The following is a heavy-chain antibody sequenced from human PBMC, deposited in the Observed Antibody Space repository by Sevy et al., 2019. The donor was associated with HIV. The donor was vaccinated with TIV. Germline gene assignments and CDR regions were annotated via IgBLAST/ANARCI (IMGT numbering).Heavy chain of an antibody. CDR2: MNPNSGNT. CDR1: GYTFTSYD. Sequence: APVKVSCKASGYTFTSYDINWVRQATGQGLEWMGWMNPNSGNTGYAQKFQGRVTMTRNTSISTAYMELSSLRSEDTAVYYCAGSSGYYSVAFDIWGQGTMVTVSS. CDR3: AGSSGYYSVAFDI. D-gene: IGHD3-22*01. J-gene: IGHJ3*02. V-gene: IGHV1-8*01.